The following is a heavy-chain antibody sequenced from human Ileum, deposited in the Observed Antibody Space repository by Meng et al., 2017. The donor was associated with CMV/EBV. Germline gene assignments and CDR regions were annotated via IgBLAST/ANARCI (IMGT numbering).Heavy chain of an antibody. J-gene: IGHJ5*02. V-gene: IGHV3-30*02. CDR2: IRYDGSNQ. CDR1: GFTFSSYG. D-gene: IGHD2-2*01. CDR3: AKDPTFGTSTRLDP. Sequence: GESLKISCAASGFTFSSYGMHWARQAPGKGLQWVAFIRYDGSNQYYADSVKGRFTISRDSSNNTLYLQMHSLTVEDTAVYYCAKDPTFGTSTRLDPWGQGTLVTVSS.